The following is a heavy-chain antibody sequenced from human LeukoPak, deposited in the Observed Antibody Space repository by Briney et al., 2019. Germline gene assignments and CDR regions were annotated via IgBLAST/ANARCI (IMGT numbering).Heavy chain of an antibody. J-gene: IGHJ3*01. D-gene: IGHD2-15*01. CDR3: ARDYSYGFHL. CDR1: GFAVSSSL. CDR2: LYSAGDK. Sequence: GGSLRLSCAASGFAVSSSLMTWVRQAPGKGLEWVSSLYSAGDKSYADSVRGRFTVSRDDSKNTVYLKMNTLRGEDTAMYYCARDYSYGFHLWGQGTMVTVSS. V-gene: IGHV3-66*01.